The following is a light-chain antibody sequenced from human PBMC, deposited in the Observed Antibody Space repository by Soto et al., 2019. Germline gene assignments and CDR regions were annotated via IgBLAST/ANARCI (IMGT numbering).Light chain of an antibody. CDR1: SSSIGAGYD. CDR3: EAWDDSLNGFYV. J-gene: IGLJ1*01. V-gene: IGLV1-40*01. CDR2: ANS. Sequence: QSVLTQPPSVSGAPGQRVTISCAGSSSSIGAGYDVHWYQQLPGAAPKLLIYANSNRPSGVPDRFSGSKSGTSASLAISGLQSEDEADYYCEAWDDSLNGFYVFGTGTKVTVL.